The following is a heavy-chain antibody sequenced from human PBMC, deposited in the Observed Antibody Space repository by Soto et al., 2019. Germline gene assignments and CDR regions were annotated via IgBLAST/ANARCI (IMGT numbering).Heavy chain of an antibody. D-gene: IGHD3-22*01. V-gene: IGHV1-69*06. CDR3: ARVLVDYYDSSGYYYSGLNGRTDV. J-gene: IGHJ6*02. CDR1: GGTFSSYA. CDR2: IIPIFGTA. Sequence: SVKVSCKASGGTFSSYAISWVRQAPGQGLEWMGGIIPIFGTANYAQKFQGRVTITADKSTSTAYMELSSLRSEDTAVYYCARVLVDYYDSSGYYYSGLNGRTDVWGQGTTVTV.